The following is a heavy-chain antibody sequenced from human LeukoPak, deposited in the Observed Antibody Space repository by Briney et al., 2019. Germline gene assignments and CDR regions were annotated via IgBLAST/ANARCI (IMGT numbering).Heavy chain of an antibody. CDR1: GFTFSSCW. V-gene: IGHV3-74*01. CDR2: INSDGSST. CDR3: ARDFGGPNYYYYYGMDV. Sequence: PGGSLRLSCAASGFTFSSCWMHWVRQAPGKGLVWVSRINSDGSSTSYADSVKGRFTISRDNAKNTLYLQMNSLRAEDTAVYYCARDFGGPNYYYYYGMDVWGQRTTVTVSS. D-gene: IGHD2-15*01. J-gene: IGHJ6*02.